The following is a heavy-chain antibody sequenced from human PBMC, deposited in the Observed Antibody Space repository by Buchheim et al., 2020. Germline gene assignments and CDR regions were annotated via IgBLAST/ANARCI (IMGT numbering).Heavy chain of an antibody. CDR3: ARGYSGSCDY. V-gene: IGHV3-23*01. CDR2: ISGRGGTT. J-gene: IGHJ4*02. D-gene: IGHD1-26*01. CDR1: GFTFSSYS. Sequence: EVQLLESGGGLVQPGGSLRLSCAASGFTFSSYSMTWVRQAPGKGLEWVSSISGRGGTTYYADSVKGRFTISRDNAKNSLFLQMNSLRAEDTAVYYCARGYSGSCDYWGQGTL.